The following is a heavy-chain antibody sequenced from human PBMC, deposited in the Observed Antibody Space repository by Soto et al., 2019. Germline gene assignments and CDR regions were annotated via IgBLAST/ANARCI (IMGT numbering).Heavy chain of an antibody. D-gene: IGHD4-17*01. CDR2: ISYDGSNK. V-gene: IGHV3-30-3*01. CDR1: GFTFSSYA. CDR3: ARDRAVTPTQLGLGGMDV. Sequence: QVQLVESGGGVVQPGRSLRLSCAASGFTFSSYAMHWVRQAPGKGLEWVAVISYDGSNKYYADSVKGRFTISRDNSKNTLYLQMNSLRAEDTAVYYCARDRAVTPTQLGLGGMDVWGQGTTITVSS. J-gene: IGHJ6*02.